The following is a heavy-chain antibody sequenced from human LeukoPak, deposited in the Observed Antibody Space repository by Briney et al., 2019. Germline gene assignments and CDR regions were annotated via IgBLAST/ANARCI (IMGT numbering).Heavy chain of an antibody. V-gene: IGHV3-15*01. D-gene: IGHD6-25*01. Sequence: GGSLRLSCAAFGFTFSNAWMSWVRQAPGKGLEWVGRIKSKTDGGTIDYAAPVKGRFTISRDDSKNTVYLQMNSLKTEDTGVYYCTRAADFDYWGQGTLVTVSS. CDR2: IKSKTDGGTI. CDR3: TRAADFDY. CDR1: GFTFSNAW. J-gene: IGHJ4*02.